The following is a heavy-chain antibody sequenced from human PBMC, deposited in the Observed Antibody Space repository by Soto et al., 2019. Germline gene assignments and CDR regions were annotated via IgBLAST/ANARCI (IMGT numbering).Heavy chain of an antibody. CDR2: IYYSGST. D-gene: IGHD3-9*01. CDR3: ARGPYDILSGSRGYFDY. CDR1: GGSISSGGYY. V-gene: IGHV4-31*03. Sequence: SETLSLTCTVSGGSISSGGYYWSWIRQHPGKGLEWIGYIYYSGSTYYNPSLKSRVTISVDTSKNQFSLRLSSMTAADTAVYYCARGPYDILSGSRGYFDYWGHGILVTVSS. J-gene: IGHJ4*01.